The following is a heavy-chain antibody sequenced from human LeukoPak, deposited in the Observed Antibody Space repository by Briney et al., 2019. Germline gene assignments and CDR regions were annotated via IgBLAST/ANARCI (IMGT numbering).Heavy chain of an antibody. J-gene: IGHJ4*02. CDR1: GFTFSSYA. Sequence: GRSLRLSCAASGFTFSSYAMHWVRQAPGKGLEWVAVISYDGSNKYYADSVKGRFTISRDNSKNTLYLQMNSLRAEDTAVYYCAKGSRRYSYGNFDYWGQGTLVTVSS. D-gene: IGHD5-18*01. CDR3: AKGSRRYSYGNFDY. V-gene: IGHV3-30-3*01. CDR2: ISYDGSNK.